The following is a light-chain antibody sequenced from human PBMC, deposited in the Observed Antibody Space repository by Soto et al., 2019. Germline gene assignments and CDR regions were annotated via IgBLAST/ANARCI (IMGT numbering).Light chain of an antibody. CDR2: AAS. Sequence: IQLTQSPSSLAASVGDSVIITCRTSQSISHYLNWYQHKPGKAPPVLISAASNLQSGVPSRFSGSGSGTVSTLTISSLQPEDFATYFCQQRYTLSPLTFGGGTKVDNK. CDR3: QQRYTLSPLT. V-gene: IGKV1-39*01. J-gene: IGKJ4*01. CDR1: QSISHY.